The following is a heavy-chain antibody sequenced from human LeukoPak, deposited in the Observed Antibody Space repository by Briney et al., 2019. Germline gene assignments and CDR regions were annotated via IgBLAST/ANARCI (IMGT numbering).Heavy chain of an antibody. CDR1: GFTFDDYG. V-gene: IGHV3-21*01. D-gene: IGHD3-10*01. J-gene: IGHJ4*02. CDR2: ISSSSSYI. CDR3: ARGEVHYYGSGSDY. Sequence: PGGSLRLSCAASGFTFDDYGMSWVRHAPGKGLEWVSSISSSSSYIYYADSVKGRFTISRHNAKNSLYLQMNSLRAEDTAVYYCARGEVHYYGSGSDYWGQGTLVTVSS.